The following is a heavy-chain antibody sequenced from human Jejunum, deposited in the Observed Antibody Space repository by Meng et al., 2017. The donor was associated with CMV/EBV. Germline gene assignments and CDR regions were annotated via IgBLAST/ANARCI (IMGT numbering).Heavy chain of an antibody. CDR2: ILYSGSA. CDR1: GGSTITSDYY. J-gene: IGHJ4*02. CDR3: ARQRRTPNIAVAGLEY. Sequence: QLQLQESGPGLVKPSDTLSLLCTVSGGSTITSDYYWGWIRQPPGKGLEWIGSILYSGSAYYNPSLKSRVTISMDTSKNQFSLKVTSVTVADTALYYCARQRRTPNIAVAGLEYWGQGTLVTVSS. D-gene: IGHD6-19*01. V-gene: IGHV4-39*01.